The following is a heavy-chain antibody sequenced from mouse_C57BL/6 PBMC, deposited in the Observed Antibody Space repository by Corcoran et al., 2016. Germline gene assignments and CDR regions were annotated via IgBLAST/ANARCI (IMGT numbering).Heavy chain of an antibody. D-gene: IGHD2-5*01. CDR2: IWWDDDK. CDR3: ARTYSNFWYFDV. CDR1: GFSLSPYGVG. V-gene: IGHV8-8*01. Sequence: QVTQKESGPGILQPSHTLILTCSFSGFSLSPYGVGVGWFRQPSGKGREWLAHIWWDDDKYYNPALKSRLTISKDTSKNQVFLKIANVDTADTATYYCARTYSNFWYFDVWGTGTTVTVSS. J-gene: IGHJ1*03.